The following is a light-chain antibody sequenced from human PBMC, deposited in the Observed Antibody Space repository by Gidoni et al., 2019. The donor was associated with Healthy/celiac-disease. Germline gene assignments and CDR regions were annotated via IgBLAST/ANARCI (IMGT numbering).Light chain of an antibody. CDR2: AAS. Sequence: AIRITQSPSSLSASTGDRVTITCRASQGISSYSAWYQQKPGKAPKLLIYAASTLQSGVPSRFSGSGSGTDFTLTISCLQSEDFATYYCQQYYSYPRTFGQGTKVEIK. CDR3: QQYYSYPRT. V-gene: IGKV1-8*01. CDR1: QGISSY. J-gene: IGKJ1*01.